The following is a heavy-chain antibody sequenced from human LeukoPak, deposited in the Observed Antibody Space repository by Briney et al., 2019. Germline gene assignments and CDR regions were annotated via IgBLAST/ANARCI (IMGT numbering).Heavy chain of an antibody. D-gene: IGHD2-2*01. CDR1: GFTFNNNA. CDR2: INGGGDAT. V-gene: IGHV3-23*01. CDR3: ARCTASCYANAFDV. J-gene: IGHJ3*01. Sequence: GGSLRLSCATSGFTFNNNAMSWVRQAPGKGLKWISAINGGGDATEYADTVKGRFTISRDNSKNTLYLQMNSLRPDDPPVYYCARCTASCYANAFDVWGQGTLLTVSS.